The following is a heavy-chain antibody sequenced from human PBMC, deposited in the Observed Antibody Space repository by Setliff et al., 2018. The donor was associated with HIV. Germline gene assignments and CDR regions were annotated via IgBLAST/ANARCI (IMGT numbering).Heavy chain of an antibody. J-gene: IGHJ3*02. Sequence: SETLSLTCAVSGYSISSGYYWGWIRQPPGKGLEWIGSIYHSGSTYYNPSLKSRVTISVDTSKNQFSLKLSSVTAADTAVYYCARGPLDSSGYRSDAFDIWGQGTMVTVSS. D-gene: IGHD3-22*01. CDR2: IYHSGST. CDR3: ARGPLDSSGYRSDAFDI. CDR1: GYSISSGYY. V-gene: IGHV4-38-2*01.